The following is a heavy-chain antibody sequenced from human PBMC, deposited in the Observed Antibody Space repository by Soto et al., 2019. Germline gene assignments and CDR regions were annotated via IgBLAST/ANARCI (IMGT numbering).Heavy chain of an antibody. Sequence: GALRLSCAASEFTFSNYAMSWVRQAPGKGLEWVSAISSSSSTIYYADSVKGRFTISRDNAKNSLYLQMNSLRAEDTAVYYCARVGVYYYDSSGYYYDYWGQGTLVTVSS. CDR2: ISSSSSTI. V-gene: IGHV3-48*01. D-gene: IGHD3-22*01. CDR1: EFTFSNYA. J-gene: IGHJ4*02. CDR3: ARVGVYYYDSSGYYYDY.